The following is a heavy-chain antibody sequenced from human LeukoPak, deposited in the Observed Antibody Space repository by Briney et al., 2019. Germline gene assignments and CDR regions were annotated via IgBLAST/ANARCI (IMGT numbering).Heavy chain of an antibody. CDR3: ARVRAMVYALNYFDY. CDR2: ITSSSSII. J-gene: IGHJ4*02. CDR1: GFTFSSST. D-gene: IGHD2-8*01. V-gene: IGHV3-48*01. Sequence: PGGSLRLSCAASGFTFSSSTMNWVRQAPGRGLEWISHITSSSSIIYYADSVQGRFTISRDDAKNSLYLQMNSLRAEDTAVYYCARVRAMVYALNYFDYWGQGTLVTVSS.